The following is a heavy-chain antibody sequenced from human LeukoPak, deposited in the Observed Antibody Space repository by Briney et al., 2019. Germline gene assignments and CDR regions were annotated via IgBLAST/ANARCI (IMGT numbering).Heavy chain of an antibody. V-gene: IGHV3-43*01. CDR3: AKGAVTTFYYYYYMDV. CDR1: GFTFSGSA. J-gene: IGHJ6*03. Sequence: GGSLRLSCAASGFTFSGSAMHWVRQAPGKGLEWVSLISWDGGSTYYADSVKGRFTISRDNSKNSLYLQMNSLRTEDTALYYCAKGAVTTFYYYYYMDVWGKGTTVTVSS. D-gene: IGHD4-17*01. CDR2: ISWDGGST.